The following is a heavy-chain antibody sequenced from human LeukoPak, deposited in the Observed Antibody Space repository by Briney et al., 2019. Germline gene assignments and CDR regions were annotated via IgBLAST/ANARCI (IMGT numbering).Heavy chain of an antibody. V-gene: IGHV5-51*01. D-gene: IGHD3-10*01. CDR3: ATIYSYGSGSYYNAFDY. CDR1: GYSFTSYW. CDR2: IYPGDSDT. J-gene: IGHJ4*02. Sequence: GESLKISCKGSGYSFTSYWIGWVRQMPGKGLEWMGIIYPGDSDTRYSPSFQGQVTISADKSISTAYLQWSSLKASDTAMYYCATIYSYGSGSYYNAFDYWGQGTLVTVSS.